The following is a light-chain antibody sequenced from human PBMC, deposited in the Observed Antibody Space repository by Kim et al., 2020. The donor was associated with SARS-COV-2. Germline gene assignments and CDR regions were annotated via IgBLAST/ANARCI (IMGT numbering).Light chain of an antibody. CDR1: QSISNY. Sequence: EIVMTQSPATLSVSPGERATLSCRASQSISNYLAWYQVKPGQAPRLLIYGASARATGITARFSGGGSGTEFTLTISSLQSEDFAVYYCQQYNDWPLLTFGGGTKV. V-gene: IGKV3-15*01. CDR2: GAS. J-gene: IGKJ4*01. CDR3: QQYNDWPLLT.